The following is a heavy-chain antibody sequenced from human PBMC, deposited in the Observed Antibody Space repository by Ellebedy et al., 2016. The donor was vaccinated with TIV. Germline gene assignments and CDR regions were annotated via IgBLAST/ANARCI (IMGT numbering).Heavy chain of an antibody. CDR1: GDSISSSSSY. V-gene: IGHV4-39*01. Sequence: SETLSLTCTVSGDSISSSSSYRGWVRQPPGKGLEWLGSFSYRGYTYYTPSLKSRVSISVDTSKNRFSLKLRSVTAADTAVYYCARNPPTYNWVDSWGQGTLVTVSS. CDR3: ARNPPTYNWVDS. J-gene: IGHJ5*01. CDR2: FSYRGYT.